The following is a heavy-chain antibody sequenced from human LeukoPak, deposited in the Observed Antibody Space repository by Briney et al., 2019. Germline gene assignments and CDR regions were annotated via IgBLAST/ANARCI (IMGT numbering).Heavy chain of an antibody. CDR1: GYTFTGYY. V-gene: IGHV1-2*02. CDR3: ATSSGYADYQDY. D-gene: IGHD4-17*01. CDR2: INPNSGGT. J-gene: IGHJ4*02. Sequence: ASVKVSCKASGYTFTGYYIHWVRQAPGQGLEWMGWINPNSGGTNYAQKFQGRVTMTRDTSISTAYMELSRLRSDDTAVYYCATSSGYADYQDYWGQGTLVTVSS.